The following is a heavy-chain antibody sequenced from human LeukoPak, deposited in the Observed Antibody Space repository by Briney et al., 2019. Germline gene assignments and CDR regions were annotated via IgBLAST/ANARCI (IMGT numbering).Heavy chain of an antibody. Sequence: SETLSLTCTVSGGSISSSSYYWGWIRQPPGKGLEWIGSIYYSGSTYYNPSLKSRVTISVDTSKNQFSLKLSSVTAADTAVYYCAREPHYTIFGVIGYYYMDVWGKGTTVTVSS. CDR1: GGSISSSSYY. J-gene: IGHJ6*03. CDR2: IYYSGST. D-gene: IGHD3-3*01. CDR3: AREPHYTIFGVIGYYYMDV. V-gene: IGHV4-39*07.